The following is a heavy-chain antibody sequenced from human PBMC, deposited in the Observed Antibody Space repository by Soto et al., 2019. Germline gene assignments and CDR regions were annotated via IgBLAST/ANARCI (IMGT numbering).Heavy chain of an antibody. CDR1: GLTFSSYG. CDR2: ISCDGSNK. D-gene: IGHD6-19*01. J-gene: IGHJ4*02. V-gene: IGHV3-30*03. CDR3: ATSAKYSSCWYYFDY. Sequence: EGSLSFSCAASGLTFSSYGMHWVRQAPGMGLARVAVISCDGSNKYYADSGKGRFTISRDNSKSTRYLQMNSLRAEDTAVYYWATSAKYSSCWYYFDYWGRGTRVAVAS.